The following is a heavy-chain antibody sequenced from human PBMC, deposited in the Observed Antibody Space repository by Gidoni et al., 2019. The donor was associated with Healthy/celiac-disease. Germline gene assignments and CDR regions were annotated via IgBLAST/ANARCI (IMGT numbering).Heavy chain of an antibody. CDR1: GFTFSGAA. V-gene: IGHV3-73*01. CDR3: TSSAYCSGGSCYFSDYFDY. D-gene: IGHD2-15*01. CDR2: IRSKANSYAT. Sequence: EVQRVESGGGRVQPGGSRKHSGAAAGFTFSGAAMHGVRQASGKGLEGVGRIRSKANSYATAYAASVTGRFTISRDDSKNTAYLQMNSLKTEYTAVYYCTSSAYCSGGSCYFSDYFDYWGQGTLVTVSS. J-gene: IGHJ4*02.